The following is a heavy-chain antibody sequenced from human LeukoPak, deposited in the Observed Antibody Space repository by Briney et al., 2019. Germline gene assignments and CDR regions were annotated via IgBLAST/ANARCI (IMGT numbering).Heavy chain of an antibody. CDR2: IYASGST. J-gene: IGHJ4*02. D-gene: IGHD5/OR15-5a*01. V-gene: IGHV4-4*07. Sequence: SETLSLTCAVSGGSISGYYWNWIRQPAGKGLEWIGRIYASGSTNNPSLKSRVTMSLDTSKNQFSLKLSSVTAADTAVYYCARDIGYSVINWGQGTLVTVSS. CDR3: ARDIGYSVIN. CDR1: GGSISGYY.